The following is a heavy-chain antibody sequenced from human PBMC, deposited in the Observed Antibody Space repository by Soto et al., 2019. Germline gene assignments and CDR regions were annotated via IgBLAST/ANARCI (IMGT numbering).Heavy chain of an antibody. CDR2: IYWDDDK. Sequence: QITLKESGPTLVIPTQTLTLTCTFSGFSLSINGVGVGWIRQSPGKALEWLALIYWDDDKRYNPSLKTRLTITTATAKHQVVPIMTNVDPVDTGTYFCAYRQDYGNNWFDPWGQGALVTV. V-gene: IGHV2-5*02. D-gene: IGHD3-10*01. CDR3: AYRQDYGNNWFDP. CDR1: GFSLSINGVG. J-gene: IGHJ5*02.